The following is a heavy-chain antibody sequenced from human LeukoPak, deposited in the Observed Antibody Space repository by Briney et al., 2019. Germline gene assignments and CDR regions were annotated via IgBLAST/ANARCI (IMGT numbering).Heavy chain of an antibody. Sequence: RASVKVSCKASGYTFTNYAINWVRQAPGQGLEWMGWINPNTGNPMYAQGFTGRFVFSLDTSVSTAYLQISSLKAEDTAVYYCARGNDFLTGWGQGTLVTVSS. V-gene: IGHV7-4-1*02. J-gene: IGHJ4*02. CDR2: INPNTGNP. CDR3: ARGNDFLTG. D-gene: IGHD3/OR15-3a*01. CDR1: GYTFTNYA.